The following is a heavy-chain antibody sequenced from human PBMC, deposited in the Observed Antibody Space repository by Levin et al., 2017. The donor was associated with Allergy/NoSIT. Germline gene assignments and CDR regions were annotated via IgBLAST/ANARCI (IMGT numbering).Heavy chain of an antibody. CDR2: IIPIFGTA. Sequence: ASVKVSCKASGGTFSSYAISWVRQAPGQGLEWMGGIIPIFGTANYAQKFQGRVTITADESTSTAYMELSSLRSEDTAVYYCARGKNVNIVATKKSSPYYFDYWGQGTLVTVSS. CDR3: ARGKNVNIVATKKSSPYYFDY. J-gene: IGHJ4*02. CDR1: GGTFSSYA. V-gene: IGHV1-69*13. D-gene: IGHD5-12*01.